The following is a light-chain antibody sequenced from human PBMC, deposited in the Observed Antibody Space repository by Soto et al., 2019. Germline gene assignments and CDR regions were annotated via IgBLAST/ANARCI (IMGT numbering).Light chain of an antibody. V-gene: IGLV2-14*01. CDR2: DVS. CDR3: SSYTSSSLYV. Sequence: QSVLTQPACVSGAPGQSITISCTGTSSDVGGYNYVSWYQQHPGKAPKLMIYDVSNRPSGVSNRFSGSKSGNTASLTISGLQAEDEADYYCSSYTSSSLYVFGTGTKLTVL. J-gene: IGLJ1*01. CDR1: SSDVGGYNY.